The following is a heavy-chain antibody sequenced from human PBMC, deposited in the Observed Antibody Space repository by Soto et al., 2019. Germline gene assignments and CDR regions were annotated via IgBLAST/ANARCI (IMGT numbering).Heavy chain of an antibody. V-gene: IGHV4-34*01. CDR3: ARVLSLWFGELFARGDAFDI. CDR1: GGPFSCYK. J-gene: IGHJ3*02. CDR2: INHSGST. Sequence: SETLSLTCAVYGGPFSCYKWNWIVQPPGKGMEKMGEINHSGSTNYNPSLKSRVTLSVDTSKYQFSLKLSSVTAADTAVYYCARVLSLWFGELFARGDAFDIWGQGTMVT. D-gene: IGHD3-10*01.